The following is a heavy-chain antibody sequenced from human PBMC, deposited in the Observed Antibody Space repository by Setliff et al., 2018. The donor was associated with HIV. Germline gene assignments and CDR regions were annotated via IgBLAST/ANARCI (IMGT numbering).Heavy chain of an antibody. CDR3: ARAPKYTSTWGVRTDNWFDP. CDR2: IKQDGSEK. CDR1: GFTFSSYW. V-gene: IGHV3-7*01. Sequence: GGSLRLSCAASGFTFSSYWMSWARQAPGKGLEWVANIKQDGSEKYYVDSVKGRFTISRDNAKNSLYLQMNSLRAEDTAVYYGARAPKYTSTWGVRTDNWFDPWGQGTLVTVSS. D-gene: IGHD6-13*01. J-gene: IGHJ5*02.